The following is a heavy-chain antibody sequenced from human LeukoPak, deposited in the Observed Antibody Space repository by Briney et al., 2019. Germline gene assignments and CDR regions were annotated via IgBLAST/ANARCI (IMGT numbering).Heavy chain of an antibody. CDR3: ARDETPYSGSYVLDAFDI. V-gene: IGHV3-20*04. D-gene: IGHD1-26*01. CDR2: INWNGGST. CDR1: GFTFDDYG. J-gene: IGHJ3*02. Sequence: GGSLRLSCAASGFTFDDYGMSWFRQAPGKGLEWVSGINWNGGSTGYADSVKGRFTISRDNSKNTLYLQMNSLRAEDTAVYYCARDETPYSGSYVLDAFDIWGQGTMVTVSS.